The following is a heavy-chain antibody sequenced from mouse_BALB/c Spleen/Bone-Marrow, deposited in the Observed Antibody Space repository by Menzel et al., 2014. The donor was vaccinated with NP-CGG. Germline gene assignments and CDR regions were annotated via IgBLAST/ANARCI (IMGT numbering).Heavy chain of an antibody. CDR3: ARGGIYDGYSY. CDR1: GYTFTNYW. J-gene: IGHJ3*01. CDR2: IDPSTGYT. Sequence: QVQLQQSGAELAKPRASVKMSCKASGYTFTNYWMHWVKQRPGQGLEWIGYIDPSTGYTEYNQKFKDKATLTADKSSSTAYMQLSSQTSEDSAVYYCARGGIYDGYSYWGQGTLVTVSA. V-gene: IGHV1-7*01. D-gene: IGHD2-3*01.